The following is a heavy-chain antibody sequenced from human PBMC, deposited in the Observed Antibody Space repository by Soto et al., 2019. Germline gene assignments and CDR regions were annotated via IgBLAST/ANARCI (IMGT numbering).Heavy chain of an antibody. Sequence: GSLRLSCAASGVTFSSYGMHWVRQAPGKGMEWVAVISYDGSNKYYADSVKGRFTISRDNSKNTLYLQMNSLRAEDTAVYYCAKDDDSSGYYLDYWGQGTLVTVSS. V-gene: IGHV3-30*18. J-gene: IGHJ4*02. CDR1: GVTFSSYG. CDR2: ISYDGSNK. CDR3: AKDDDSSGYYLDY. D-gene: IGHD3-22*01.